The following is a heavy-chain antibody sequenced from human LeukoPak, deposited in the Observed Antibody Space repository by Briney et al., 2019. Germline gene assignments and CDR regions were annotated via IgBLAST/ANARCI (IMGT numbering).Heavy chain of an antibody. CDR1: GFTFSSYE. V-gene: IGHV3-48*03. CDR2: ISSSGSTI. Sequence: GGSLRLSCAASGFTFSSYEMNWVRQAPGKGLEWVSYISSSGSTIYYADSVKGRFTISRDNSKNTLYLQMNSLRAEDTAVYYCAREEVAAAGTGVSDYWGQGTLVTVSS. CDR3: AREEVAAAGTGVSDY. J-gene: IGHJ4*02. D-gene: IGHD6-13*01.